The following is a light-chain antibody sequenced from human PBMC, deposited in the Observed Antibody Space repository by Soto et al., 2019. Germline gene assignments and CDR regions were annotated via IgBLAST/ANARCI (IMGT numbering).Light chain of an antibody. CDR2: GAS. CDR1: QRVYSN. Sequence: EILMTQSPDTLSVSPGESATLSCRASQRVYSNLAWYQQKPGQAPRLLIYGASNRATGIPDRFSGSGSGRDFTLTISGLEPEDFAVYYCQQYGSSPLISFGQGTRLEI. J-gene: IGKJ5*01. V-gene: IGKV3-20*01. CDR3: QQYGSSPLIS.